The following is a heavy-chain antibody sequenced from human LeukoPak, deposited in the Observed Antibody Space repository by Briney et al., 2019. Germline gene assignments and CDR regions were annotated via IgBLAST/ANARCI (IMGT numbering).Heavy chain of an antibody. J-gene: IGHJ4*02. Sequence: SETLSLTCAVSGGSFSGYYWNWIRQPPGKGLEWIGSIYHSESTYYNPSLKSRVTISLDTSKNQFSLNLTSVTAADTAVYYCAKIAAMVAATPVDYWGQGTLVTVSS. D-gene: IGHD2-15*01. CDR2: IYHSEST. CDR3: AKIAAMVAATPVDY. V-gene: IGHV4-38-2*01. CDR1: GGSFSGYY.